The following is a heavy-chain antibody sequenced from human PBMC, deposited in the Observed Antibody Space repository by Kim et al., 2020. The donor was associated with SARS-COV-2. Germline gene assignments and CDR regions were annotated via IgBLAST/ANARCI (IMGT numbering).Heavy chain of an antibody. J-gene: IGHJ4*02. D-gene: IGHD3-22*01. Sequence: GGSLRLSCAASGFTFSSYEMNWVRQAPGKGLEWVSYISSSGSTIYYADSVKGRFTISRDNAKNSLYLQMNSLRAEDTAVYYCARNYDSSGYYGVYFDYWGQGTLVTVSS. CDR2: ISSSGSTI. CDR1: GFTFSSYE. CDR3: ARNYDSSGYYGVYFDY. V-gene: IGHV3-48*03.